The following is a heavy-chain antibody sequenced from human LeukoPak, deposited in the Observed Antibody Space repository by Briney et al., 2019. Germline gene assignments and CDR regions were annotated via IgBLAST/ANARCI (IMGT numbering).Heavy chain of an antibody. CDR3: ARDPNYGMDV. J-gene: IGHJ6*02. CDR1: GGSISSYY. V-gene: IGHV4-59*01. Sequence: PSETLSLTCTVSGGSISSYYWSWIRQPPGKGLEWIGYIYYSGSTNYNPSLKSRVTISVGTSKNQFSLKLSSVTAADTAVYYCARDPNYGMDVWGQGTTVTVSS. CDR2: IYYSGST.